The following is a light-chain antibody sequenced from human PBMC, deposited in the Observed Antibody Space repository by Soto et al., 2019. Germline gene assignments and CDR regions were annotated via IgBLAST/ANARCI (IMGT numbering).Light chain of an antibody. Sequence: QSVLTQPASVSGSPGQSITISCTGTSRNVGSYNLVSWYQQHPGKAPKLMIFEVNKRPSGVSNRFSGSKSGNTASLTISGLKAEDEADYYCCSSGGSPTYVFGTGTKVTVL. V-gene: IGLV2-23*02. J-gene: IGLJ1*01. CDR3: CSSGGSPTYV. CDR2: EVN. CDR1: SRNVGSYNL.